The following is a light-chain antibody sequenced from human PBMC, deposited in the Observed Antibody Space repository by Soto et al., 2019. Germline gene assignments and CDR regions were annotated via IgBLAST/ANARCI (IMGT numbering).Light chain of an antibody. CDR2: DVS. CDR1: SSDVGGFDH. V-gene: IGLV2-14*03. Sequence: QSALTQPASVSGSPGQSITISCTGASSDVGGFDHVSWYQQHPGKVPRLLIYDVSSRPSGVSDRFSGSNSGNTASLTISGLQAEDEADYYCNSFTTTNTYVFGTGTKVTVL. J-gene: IGLJ1*01. CDR3: NSFTTTNTYV.